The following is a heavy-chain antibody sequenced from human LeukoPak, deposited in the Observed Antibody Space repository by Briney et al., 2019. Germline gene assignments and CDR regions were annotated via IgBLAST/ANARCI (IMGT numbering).Heavy chain of an antibody. CDR2: ISSSSSYI. D-gene: IGHD6-13*01. V-gene: IGHV3-21*01. J-gene: IGHJ4*02. CDR1: GFTFSNAW. Sequence: GGSLRLSCAASGFTFSNAWMNWVRQAPGKGLEWVSSISSSSSYIYYADSVKGRFTISRDNAKNSLYLQMNSLRAEDTAVYYCARDEGYSSSWYRGEDYWGQGTLVTVSS. CDR3: ARDEGYSSSWYRGEDY.